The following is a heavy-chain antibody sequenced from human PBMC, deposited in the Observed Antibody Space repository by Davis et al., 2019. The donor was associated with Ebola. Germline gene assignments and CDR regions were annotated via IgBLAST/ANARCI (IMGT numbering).Heavy chain of an antibody. J-gene: IGHJ6*04. Sequence: GGSLRLSCAASGFSFSSCSMNWVRQAPGKGLEWVSSISSSSTSRYYVDSVKGRFTISRDNSKKTLYLQMNSLRAEDTAVYYCAKSGISFGVVKYHYGMDVWGKGTTVTVSS. CDR3: AKSGISFGVVKYHYGMDV. CDR2: ISSSSTSR. CDR1: GFSFSSCS. V-gene: IGHV3-21*04. D-gene: IGHD3-3*01.